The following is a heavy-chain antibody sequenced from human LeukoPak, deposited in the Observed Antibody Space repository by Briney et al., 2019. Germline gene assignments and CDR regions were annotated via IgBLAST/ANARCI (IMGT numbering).Heavy chain of an antibody. CDR2: IYYSGST. D-gene: IGHD3-10*01. J-gene: IGHJ6*02. CDR3: ARARGSITMVRALYYYYGMDV. V-gene: IGHV4-59*01. Sequence: PSETLSLTCTVSGGSISSYYWSWIRQPPGKGLEWIGYIYYSGSTNYNPSLKSRVTISVDTSKNQFSLKLSSVTAADTAVYYCARARGSITMVRALYYYYGMDVWGQGTTVTVSS. CDR1: GGSISSYY.